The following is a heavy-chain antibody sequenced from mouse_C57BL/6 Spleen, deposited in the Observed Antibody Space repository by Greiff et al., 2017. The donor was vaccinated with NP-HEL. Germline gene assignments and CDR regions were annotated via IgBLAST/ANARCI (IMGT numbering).Heavy chain of an antibody. V-gene: IGHV2-2*01. CDR2: IWSGGST. Sequence: VKLVESGPGLVQPSQSLSITCTVSGFSLTSYGVHWVRQSPGKGLEWLGVIWSGGSTDYNAAFISRLSISKDNSKSQVFFKMNSLQADDTAIYYCARKIYYGNYDYAMDYWGQGTSVTVSS. CDR3: ARKIYYGNYDYAMDY. D-gene: IGHD2-1*01. J-gene: IGHJ4*01. CDR1: GFSLTSYG.